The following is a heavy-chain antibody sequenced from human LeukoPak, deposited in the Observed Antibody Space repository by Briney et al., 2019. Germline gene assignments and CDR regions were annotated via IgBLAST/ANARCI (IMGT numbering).Heavy chain of an antibody. D-gene: IGHD1-1*01. J-gene: IGHJ4*02. CDR2: IKQDGSEK. CDR3: ARDNDPYFDY. V-gene: IGHV3-7*04. CDR1: EFTFSSYW. Sequence: GSLRLSCAASEFTFSSYWMSWVRQAPGKGLEWVANIKQDGSEKYYVDSVKGRFTISRDNAKQSFYLQMTSLRAEDTAVYYCARDNDPYFDYWGQGTLVTVSS.